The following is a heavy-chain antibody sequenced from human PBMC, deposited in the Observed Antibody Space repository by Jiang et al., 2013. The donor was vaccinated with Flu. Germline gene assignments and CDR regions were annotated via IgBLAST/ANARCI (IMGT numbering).Heavy chain of an antibody. CDR3: ARGFDWLLGYFDY. D-gene: IGHD3-9*01. J-gene: IGHJ4*02. V-gene: IGHV3-30*01. Sequence: SRDNSKNTLYLQMNSLRAEDTAVYYCARGFDWLLGYFDYWGQGTLVTVSS.